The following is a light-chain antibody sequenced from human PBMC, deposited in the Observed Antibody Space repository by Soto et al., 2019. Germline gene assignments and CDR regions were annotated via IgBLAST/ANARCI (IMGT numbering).Light chain of an antibody. Sequence: AIQLTQSPSSLSASVGDRVTITCRASQGISSALAWYQQRPGKAPKLLIYDASSLESGVPSRFSGSGSGTDFTLTISSLQPEDFATYYCQQFKTYAITFGQGTRLEIK. J-gene: IGKJ5*01. CDR1: QGISSA. CDR3: QQFKTYAIT. V-gene: IGKV1-13*02. CDR2: DAS.